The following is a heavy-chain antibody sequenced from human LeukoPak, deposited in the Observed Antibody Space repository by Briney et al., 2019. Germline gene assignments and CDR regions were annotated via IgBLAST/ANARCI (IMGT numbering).Heavy chain of an antibody. J-gene: IGHJ4*02. Sequence: PSETLPLTCTVSGGSISSSSYYWGWIRQPPGKGLEWIGSIYYSGSTYYNPSLKSRVTISVDTSKNQFSLKLSSVTAADTAVYYCARLPLYLVYSINEFDYWGQGTLVTVSS. CDR3: ARLPLYLVYSINEFDY. CDR1: GGSISSSSYY. V-gene: IGHV4-39*01. CDR2: IYYSGST. D-gene: IGHD6-13*01.